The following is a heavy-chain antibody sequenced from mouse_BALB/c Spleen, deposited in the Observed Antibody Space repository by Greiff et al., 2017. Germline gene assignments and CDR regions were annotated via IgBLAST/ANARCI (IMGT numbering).Heavy chain of an antibody. D-gene: IGHD1-1*01. CDR2: IWGDGST. J-gene: IGHJ2*01. CDR1: GFSLTGYG. V-gene: IGHV2-6-7*01. CDR3: ARGGDGSSYYFDY. Sequence: QVQLKQSGPGLVAPSQSLSITCTVSGFSLTGYGVNWVRQPPGKGLEWLGMIWGDGSTDYNSALKSRLSISKDNSKSQVFLKMNSLQTDDTARYYCARGGDGSSYYFDYWGQGTTLTVSS.